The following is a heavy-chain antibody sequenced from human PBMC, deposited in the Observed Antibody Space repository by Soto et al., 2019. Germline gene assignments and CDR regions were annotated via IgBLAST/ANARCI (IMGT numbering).Heavy chain of an antibody. D-gene: IGHD3-16*01. J-gene: IGHJ4*02. CDR1: GYTFTTYG. Sequence: QVQLVQSGGDGKKPGASVKVSCKTSGYTFTTYGISCVRQAPVQGLEWVGWISAYSGKTHYAQKFQGKVTMTTDTSTNTAYLELRSLRSDDTAVYYCARDPYLGDHQYWGQGTLVTVSS. V-gene: IGHV1-18*01. CDR2: ISAYSGKT. CDR3: ARDPYLGDHQY.